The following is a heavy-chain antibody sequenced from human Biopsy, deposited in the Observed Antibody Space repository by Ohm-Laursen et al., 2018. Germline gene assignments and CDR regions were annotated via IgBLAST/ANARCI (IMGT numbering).Heavy chain of an antibody. CDR3: ARDGGVSYFGLDV. D-gene: IGHD3-16*01. Sequence: SLRLSCSASGFNLDDYTMHWVRQIPGKGLEWVSLISWDGSRTYYADSVRGRFTISRDNAKNCLYLQMNSLRTQDTALYYCARDGGVSYFGLDVWGLGTTATVSS. V-gene: IGHV3-43*01. J-gene: IGHJ6*02. CDR2: ISWDGSRT. CDR1: GFNLDDYT.